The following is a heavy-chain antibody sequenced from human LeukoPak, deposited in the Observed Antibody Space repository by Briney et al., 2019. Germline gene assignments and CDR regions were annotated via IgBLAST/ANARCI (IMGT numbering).Heavy chain of an antibody. J-gene: IGHJ6*03. Sequence: GASVKVSCKASGYTFASCGITWVRQAPGQGLEWMGWINTHNGDTNYAQKLQGRVTMTTDTSTSTAYMELRSLRSDDTAVYYCARDGYRLSGYFYYMDVWGKGTTVTVSS. CDR2: INTHNGDT. CDR1: GYTFASCG. CDR3: ARDGYRLSGYFYYMDV. V-gene: IGHV1-18*01. D-gene: IGHD2-2*03.